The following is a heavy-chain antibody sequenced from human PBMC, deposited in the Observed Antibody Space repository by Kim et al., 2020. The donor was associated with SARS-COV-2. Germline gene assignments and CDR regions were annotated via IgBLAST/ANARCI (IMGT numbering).Heavy chain of an antibody. V-gene: IGHV3-15*01. CDR3: TTYPHVDSHPLWVSDPGRNLYYFDY. CDR2: IKSKTDGGTT. CDR1: GFTFSNAW. J-gene: IGHJ4*02. D-gene: IGHD3-10*01. Sequence: GGSLRLSCAASGFTFSNAWMSWVRQAPGKGLEWVGRIKSKTDGGTTDYAAPVKGRFTISRDDSKNTLYLQMNSLKTEDTAVYYCTTYPHVDSHPLWVSDPGRNLYYFDYWGQGTLVTVSS.